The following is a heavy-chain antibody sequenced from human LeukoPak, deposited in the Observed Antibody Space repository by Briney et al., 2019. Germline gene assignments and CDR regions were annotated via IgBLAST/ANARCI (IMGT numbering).Heavy chain of an antibody. V-gene: IGHV3-48*01. Sequence: GGSLRLSCAASGLTFSSYSMNWVRQPPGKGLEWVSYNSNSGSIIYYADSVKGRFTISRDNAKNSLYLQMNSLRAEDTAVYYCARDSERDYGGNPIAHLDWGQGTLVTVSS. CDR1: GLTFSSYS. D-gene: IGHD4-23*01. J-gene: IGHJ4*02. CDR2: NSNSGSII. CDR3: ARDSERDYGGNPIAHLD.